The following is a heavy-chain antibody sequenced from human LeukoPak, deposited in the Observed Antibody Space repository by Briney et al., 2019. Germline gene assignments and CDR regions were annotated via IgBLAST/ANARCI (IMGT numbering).Heavy chain of an antibody. J-gene: IGHJ5*02. CDR2: IYHSGST. CDR1: GYSISSGYY. D-gene: IGHD6-13*01. V-gene: IGHV4-38-2*02. Sequence: SETLSLTCTVSGYSISSGYYWGWIRQPPGKGLEWIGSIYHSGSTYYNPSLKSRVTISVDTSKNQFSLKVNFVTAADTAVYYCVASGPPAPANWFDPWGQGTLVTVSS. CDR3: VASGPPAPANWFDP.